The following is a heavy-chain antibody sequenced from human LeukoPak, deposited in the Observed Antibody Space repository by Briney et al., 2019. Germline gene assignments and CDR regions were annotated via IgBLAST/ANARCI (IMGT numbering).Heavy chain of an antibody. CDR2: ISYDGSNK. Sequence: GGSLRLSCAASGFTFSSYAMHWVRQAPGKGLEWVADISYDGSNKYYADSVKGRFTISRDNSKNTLYLQMNSLRAEDTAVYYCARVNRVAYYYYMAVWGKGTTVTVSS. V-gene: IGHV3-30*01. J-gene: IGHJ6*03. D-gene: IGHD1-14*01. CDR3: ARVNRVAYYYYMAV. CDR1: GFTFSSYA.